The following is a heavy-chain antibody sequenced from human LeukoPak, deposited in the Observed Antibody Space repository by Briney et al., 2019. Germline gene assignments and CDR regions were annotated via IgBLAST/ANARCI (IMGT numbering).Heavy chain of an antibody. CDR2: IGGRSGFQT. CDR3: ARDSSHYVGSSDY. J-gene: IGHJ4*02. CDR1: GFAFSNCG. V-gene: IGHV3-23*01. D-gene: IGHD4-17*01. Sequence: GGSLRLSCAASGFAFSNCGMAWVRQAPGRGLERVSSIGGRSGFQTYYADSMKGRFTISRDNTKNTLSLHMNSLRAEDTAIYYCARDSSHYVGSSDYWGQGTQVTASS.